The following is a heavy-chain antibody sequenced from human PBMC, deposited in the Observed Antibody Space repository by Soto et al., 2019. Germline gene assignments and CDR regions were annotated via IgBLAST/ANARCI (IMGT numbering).Heavy chain of an antibody. CDR1: GFPFSDHY. V-gene: IGHV3-72*01. D-gene: IGHD3-10*01. CDR3: AREGSSGSYTWIGY. CDR2: TRNKVHNYAT. Sequence: EVQMVESGGGLVQPGGSLRLSCAASGFPFSDHYMDWVRQAPGKGLEWVGRTRNKVHNYATEYAASVNGRFTISRDDSKNSLYLQMNSLKTEDTAMYYCAREGSSGSYTWIGYWGQGTLVTVSS. J-gene: IGHJ4*02.